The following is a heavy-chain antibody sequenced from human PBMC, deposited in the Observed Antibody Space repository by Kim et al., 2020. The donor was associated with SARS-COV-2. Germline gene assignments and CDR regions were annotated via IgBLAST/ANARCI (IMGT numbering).Heavy chain of an antibody. Sequence: GGSLRLSCAASGFTFSSYAMSWVRQAPGKGLEWVSAISGSGGSTYYADSVKGRFTISRDNSKNTLYLQMNSLRAEDTAVYYCAKEEITIFGVVMGFDYWGQGTLVTVSS. D-gene: IGHD3-3*01. J-gene: IGHJ4*02. CDR1: GFTFSSYA. CDR2: ISGSGGST. CDR3: AKEEITIFGVVMGFDY. V-gene: IGHV3-23*01.